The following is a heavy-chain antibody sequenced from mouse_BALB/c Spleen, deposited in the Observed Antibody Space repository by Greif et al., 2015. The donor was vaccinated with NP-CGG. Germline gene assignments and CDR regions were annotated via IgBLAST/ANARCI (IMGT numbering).Heavy chain of an antibody. V-gene: IGHV1-7*01. CDR3: ARAAAWFAY. D-gene: IGHD1-2*01. CDR1: GYTFTSYW. CDR2: INPSTGYT. Sequence: QVQLKDSGAELAKPGASVKMSCKASGYTFTSYWMHWVKQRPGQGLEWIGYINPSTGYTEYNQKFKDKATLTADKSSSTAYMQLSSLTSEDSAVYYCARAAAWFAYWGQGTLVTVSA. J-gene: IGHJ3*01.